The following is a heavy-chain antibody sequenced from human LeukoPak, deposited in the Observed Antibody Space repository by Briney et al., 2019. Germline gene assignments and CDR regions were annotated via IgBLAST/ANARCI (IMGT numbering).Heavy chain of an antibody. D-gene: IGHD3-16*01. CDR1: GYSISSGYY. Sequence: LETLSLTCTVSGYSISSGYYWGWIRQPPGKGLEWIGEINRSGSTNYNPSLKSRVTISVDTSKNQFSLKLSSVTAADTAVYYCARGGDTDYYYYYMDVWGKGTTVTVSS. V-gene: IGHV4-38-2*02. CDR3: ARGGDTDYYYYYMDV. J-gene: IGHJ6*03. CDR2: INRSGST.